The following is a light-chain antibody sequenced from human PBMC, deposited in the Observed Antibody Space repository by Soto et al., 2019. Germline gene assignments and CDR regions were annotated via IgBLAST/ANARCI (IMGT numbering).Light chain of an antibody. V-gene: IGLV2-8*01. J-gene: IGLJ3*02. Sequence: QSVLTQPPSASGSPGQSVAISCTGTSSDVGGYNYVSWYQHHPGTAPKLMIYEVSRRPSGVSDRFSGSKSGNTASLTVSGLQAEDEADYYCSSYSGSSNWVFGGGTKVTVL. CDR2: EVS. CDR1: SSDVGGYNY. CDR3: SSYSGSSNWV.